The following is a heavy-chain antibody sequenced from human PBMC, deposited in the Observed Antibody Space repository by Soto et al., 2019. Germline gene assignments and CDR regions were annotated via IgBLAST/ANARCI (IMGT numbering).Heavy chain of an antibody. CDR3: ARYTAMAYYYGTDV. J-gene: IGHJ6*02. D-gene: IGHD5-18*01. CDR2: IYYSGNT. V-gene: IGHV4-30-4*01. Sequence: SETLSLTCTVSGGSISSGDYYWSWIRQPPGKGLEWIGYIYYSGNTYYNPSLKSRVTISVDTSKNQFSLKLSSVTAADTAVYYCARYTAMAYYYGTDVWGQGTTVTVSS. CDR1: GGSISSGDYY.